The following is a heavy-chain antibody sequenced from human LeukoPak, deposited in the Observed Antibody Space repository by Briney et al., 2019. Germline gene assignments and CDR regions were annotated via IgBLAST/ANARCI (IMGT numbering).Heavy chain of an antibody. CDR1: GGSFSGYY. D-gene: IGHD2-8*01. CDR3: ARGLVYAPGWRRRVNDY. CDR2: INHSGST. J-gene: IGHJ4*02. Sequence: SDTLSLTCAVCGGSFSGYYWSWIRQPPGKGLEWVGEINHSGSTNYNPSLKSRVSISVDTSKNQFSLKLSSVSAADTAVYCWARGLVYAPGWRRRVNDYWGQGTLVTVSS. V-gene: IGHV4-34*01.